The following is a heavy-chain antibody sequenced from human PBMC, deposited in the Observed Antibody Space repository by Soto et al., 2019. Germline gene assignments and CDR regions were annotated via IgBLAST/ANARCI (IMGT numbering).Heavy chain of an antibody. CDR2: ISAYNGDT. V-gene: IGHV1-18*01. Sequence: ASVKVSCKASGYTFTSFGITWVRQAPGHGLEWMGWISAYNGDTKYAQKVQGRVTVTTDTATNTAHMELRSLRPDDTAVYYCARGGDSYGDDYWGQGTLVTVSS. CDR1: GYTFTSFG. CDR3: ARGGDSYGDDY. D-gene: IGHD5-18*01. J-gene: IGHJ4*02.